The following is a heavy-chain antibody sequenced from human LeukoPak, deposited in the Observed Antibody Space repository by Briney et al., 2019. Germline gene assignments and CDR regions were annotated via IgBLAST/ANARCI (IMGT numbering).Heavy chain of an antibody. V-gene: IGHV3-49*04. Sequence: GGSLRLSCTASGFTFGDYVMSWVRQAPGKGLEWVGFIRSKAYGGTTEYAASVKGRFTISRDDSKSIAYLQMNSLKTEDTAVYYCTRDLSVTMRGYWGQGTLVTVSS. D-gene: IGHD3-10*01. CDR1: GFTFGDYV. CDR2: IRSKAYGGTT. J-gene: IGHJ4*02. CDR3: TRDLSVTMRGY.